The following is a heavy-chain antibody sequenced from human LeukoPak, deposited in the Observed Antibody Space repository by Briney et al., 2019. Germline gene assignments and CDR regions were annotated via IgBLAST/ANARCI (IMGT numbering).Heavy chain of an antibody. V-gene: IGHV3-30-3*01. CDR3: ARDRVQIWSYVGTFDS. CDR1: GFTLTSYT. D-gene: IGHD5-18*01. CDR2: VSYDGTKI. Sequence: GGSLRLSCATSGFTLTSYTMHWVRQAPGKGLVWVAVVSYDGTKISYADSVKGRFTMSRDISKNTLYLQMNSLKPEDSALYYCARDRVQIWSYVGTFDSWGQGTLVTVSS. J-gene: IGHJ4*02.